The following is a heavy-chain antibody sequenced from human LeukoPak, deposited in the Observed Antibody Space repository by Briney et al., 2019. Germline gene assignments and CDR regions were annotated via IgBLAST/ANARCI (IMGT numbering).Heavy chain of an antibody. Sequence: SVKVSCKASGGTFSSYAISWVRQAPGQGLERMGRIIPIFGTANYAQKFQGRVTITTDESTSTAYMELSSLRSEDTAVYYCAIDYVGKSGASHAFDIWGQGTMVTVSS. J-gene: IGHJ3*02. CDR1: GGTFSSYA. V-gene: IGHV1-69*05. CDR2: IIPIFGTA. CDR3: AIDYVGKSGASHAFDI. D-gene: IGHD3-10*02.